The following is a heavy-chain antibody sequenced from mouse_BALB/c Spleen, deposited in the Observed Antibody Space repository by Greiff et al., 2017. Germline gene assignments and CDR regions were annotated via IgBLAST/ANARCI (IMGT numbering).Heavy chain of an antibody. J-gene: IGHJ1*01. V-gene: IGHV1S137*01. CDR2: ISTYYGDA. CDR3: ARGGMIPDGGYFDV. Sequence: LVESGAELVRPGVSVKISCKGSGYTFTDYAMHWVKQSHAKSLEWIGVISTYYGDASYNQKFKGKATMTVDKSSSTAYMELARLTSEDSAIYYCARGGMIPDGGYFDVWGAGTTVTVSS. D-gene: IGHD2-4*01. CDR1: GYTFTDYA.